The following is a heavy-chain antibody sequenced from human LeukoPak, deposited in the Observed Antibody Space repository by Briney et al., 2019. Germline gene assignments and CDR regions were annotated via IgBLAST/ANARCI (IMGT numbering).Heavy chain of an antibody. CDR3: ARDSGVDKYWIDP. CDR2: IYYSGST. D-gene: IGHD3-10*01. CDR1: GGSISTYY. J-gene: IGHJ5*02. Sequence: PSETLSLTCTVSGGSISTYYWSWIRQPPGKGLEWIGYIYYSGSTNYNPSLKSRVTMSVDTSKSQFSLKLSSVTAADTVVYYCARDSGVDKYWIDPWGQGTLVTVSS. V-gene: IGHV4-59*01.